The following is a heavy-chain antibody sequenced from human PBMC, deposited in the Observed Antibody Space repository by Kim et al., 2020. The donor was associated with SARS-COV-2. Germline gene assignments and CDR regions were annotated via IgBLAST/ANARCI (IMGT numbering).Heavy chain of an antibody. Sequence: SETLSLTCTVSGGSISSYYWSWIRQPPGKGLEWIGYIYYSGSTNYNPSLKSRVTISVDTSKNQFSLKLSSVTAADTAVYYCAREPRRWLQLTNYGYFDLWGRGTLVTVSS. CDR3: AREPRRWLQLTNYGYFDL. D-gene: IGHD5-12*01. CDR2: IYYSGST. J-gene: IGHJ2*01. V-gene: IGHV4-59*01. CDR1: GGSISSYY.